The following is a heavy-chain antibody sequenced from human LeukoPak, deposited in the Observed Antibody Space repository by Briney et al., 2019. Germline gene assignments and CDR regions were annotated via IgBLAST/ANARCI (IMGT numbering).Heavy chain of an antibody. CDR1: GYSFTSYW. J-gene: IGHJ4*02. Sequence: GESLRISCKGFGYSFTSYWIAWVRQMPGKGLEWMGIIYPGDSDTRYSPSFQGQVTISGDKSISTVYLQWSSLKASDTAMYYCARVGLYCSSTSCYSFDYWGQGTLVTVSS. D-gene: IGHD2-2*01. V-gene: IGHV5-51*01. CDR2: IYPGDSDT. CDR3: ARVGLYCSSTSCYSFDY.